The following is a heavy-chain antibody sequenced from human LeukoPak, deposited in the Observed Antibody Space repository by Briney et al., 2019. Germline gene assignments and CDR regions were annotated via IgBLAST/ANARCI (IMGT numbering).Heavy chain of an antibody. J-gene: IGHJ4*02. V-gene: IGHV3-23*01. Sequence: GSLRLSCAASGFTFGSNSMTWVRQTPGKGLEWVSGISGSGDSTFYADSVKGRFTISRDNSRNTLYLQMSSLRPEDTAVYYCTKWSGFGDDWGQGTLVTVSS. CDR1: GFTFGSNS. CDR3: TKWSGFGDD. D-gene: IGHD3-10*01. CDR2: ISGSGDST.